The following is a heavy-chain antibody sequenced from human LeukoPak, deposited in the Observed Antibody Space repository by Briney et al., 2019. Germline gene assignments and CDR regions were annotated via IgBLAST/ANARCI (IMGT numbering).Heavy chain of an antibody. CDR1: GFTVSSNY. J-gene: IGHJ4*02. D-gene: IGHD3-10*01. CDR2: MYNRGSP. V-gene: IGHV3-66*01. CDR3: AKRAGGEAGKFDY. Sequence: GGSLRLSCAASGFTVSSNYMSWVRQAPGKGLGCVSVMYNRGSPYYADSVKGRFTISRDNSKNTLYLQMNSLRAEDTAVYYCAKRAGGEAGKFDYWGQGTLVTVSS.